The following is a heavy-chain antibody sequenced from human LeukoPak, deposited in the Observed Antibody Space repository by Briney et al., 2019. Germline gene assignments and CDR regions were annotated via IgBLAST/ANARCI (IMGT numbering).Heavy chain of an antibody. Sequence: PGGSLRLSCAASGFTFSSYAMSWVRQAPGKGLEWVSTISGSGGSTYYADSVKGRFTISRDNSKNTLYLQMNSLRAEDTAVYYCARVELIVVVPAAHWYFDLWGRGTLVTVSS. J-gene: IGHJ2*01. CDR2: ISGSGGST. D-gene: IGHD2-2*01. CDR3: ARVELIVVVPAAHWYFDL. CDR1: GFTFSSYA. V-gene: IGHV3-23*01.